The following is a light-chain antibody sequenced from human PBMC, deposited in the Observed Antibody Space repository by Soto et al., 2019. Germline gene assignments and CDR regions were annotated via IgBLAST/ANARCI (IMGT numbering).Light chain of an antibody. Sequence: QSALTQPPSVSGSPGQSVTISRTGTSTDFVSYNRVSWYQQPPGTAPKLIIYEASNRPSGVPDRFSGSKSGNTASLTISGLQAADEADYYCSLYTCENTYVFGTGTNVTVL. CDR1: STDFVSYNR. CDR3: SLYTCENTYV. CDR2: EAS. V-gene: IGLV2-18*01. J-gene: IGLJ1*01.